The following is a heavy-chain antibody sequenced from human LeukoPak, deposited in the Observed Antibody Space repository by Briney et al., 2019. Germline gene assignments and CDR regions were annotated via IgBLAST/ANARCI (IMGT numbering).Heavy chain of an antibody. J-gene: IGHJ4*02. CDR2: IIPIFGTA. V-gene: IGHV1-69*13. CDR1: GGTFSSYA. D-gene: IGHD1-26*01. Sequence: GASVKVSCKASGGTFSSYAISWVRQAPGQGLEWMGGIIPIFGTANHAQKFQGRVTITADESTSTAYMELSSLRSEDTAVYYCARGDWRVGANKFDYWGQGTLVTVSS. CDR3: ARGDWRVGANKFDY.